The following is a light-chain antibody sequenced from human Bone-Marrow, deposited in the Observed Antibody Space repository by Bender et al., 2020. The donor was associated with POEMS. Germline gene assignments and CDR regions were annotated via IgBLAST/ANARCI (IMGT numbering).Light chain of an antibody. Sequence: QSALTQPRSVSGSPGQSVTISCTGTSSDVGGYNYVSWYQQHPGKAPKLMIYDVSKRPSGVPDRFSGSKSGNTASLTISGLQAEDEGDYYCCSYAGNSTYVFGAGTKVTVL. CDR3: CSYAGNSTYV. V-gene: IGLV2-11*01. J-gene: IGLJ1*01. CDR1: SSDVGGYNY. CDR2: DVS.